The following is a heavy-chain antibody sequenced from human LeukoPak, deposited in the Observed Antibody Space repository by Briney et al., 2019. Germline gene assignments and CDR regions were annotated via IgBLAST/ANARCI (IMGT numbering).Heavy chain of an antibody. CDR1: GGSISSYY. CDR2: IYYSGST. V-gene: IGHV4-59*01. J-gene: IGHJ4*02. CDR3: ARLDQPVRGVIMPFDY. Sequence: SEILSLTCTVPGGSISSYYWSWIRQPPGKGLEWIGYIYYSGSTNYNPSLKSRVTISVDTSKNQFSLKLSSVTAADTAVYYCARLDQPVRGVIMPFDYWGQGTLVTVSS. D-gene: IGHD3-10*01.